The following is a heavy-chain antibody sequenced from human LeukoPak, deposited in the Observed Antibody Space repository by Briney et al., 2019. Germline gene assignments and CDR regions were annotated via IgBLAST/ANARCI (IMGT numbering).Heavy chain of an antibody. Sequence: SETLSLTCAVSRYSISSNDWWGWVRQPPGKGLEWTGYIYYSGSTYYNPSLKSRVTMSVDTSKNQFSLKLSSVTAVDTAVYYCARRYAYGDFFDYWGQGTLVTVSS. V-gene: IGHV4-28*01. CDR1: RYSISSNDW. D-gene: IGHD4-17*01. CDR3: ARRYAYGDFFDY. J-gene: IGHJ4*02. CDR2: IYYSGST.